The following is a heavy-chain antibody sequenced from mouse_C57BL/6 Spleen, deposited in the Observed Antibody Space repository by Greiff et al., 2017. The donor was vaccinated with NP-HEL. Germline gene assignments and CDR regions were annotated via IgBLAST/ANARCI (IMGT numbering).Heavy chain of an antibody. D-gene: IGHD2-2*01. CDR2: ILPSDSDT. CDR1: GSTFTSYW. J-gene: IGHJ1*03. CDR3: EAQAPGSDV. V-gene: IGHV1-74*01. Sequence: QVQLQQPGAELVKPGASVKVSCKASGSTFTSYWMHWVTQRPGQGLAWIGRILPSDSDTNYNQQFKGKATLPVDKSSSTADMQLSSLTSEDSAVYYCEAQAPGSDVWGTGTTVTVSS.